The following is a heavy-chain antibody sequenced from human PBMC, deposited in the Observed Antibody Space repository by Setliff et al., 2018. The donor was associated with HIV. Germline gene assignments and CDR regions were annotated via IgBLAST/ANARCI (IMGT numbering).Heavy chain of an antibody. CDR1: GGSFSGYS. D-gene: IGHD3-3*01. CDR2: INHSGST. Sequence: SETLSLTCAVSGGSFSGYSWTWIRQPPGKGLEWIGEINHSGSTNYNSSLKSRVTISIDTSKKQFSLWLTSLTAADMAIYYCVATSASYGVVYWGQGTLVTVS. J-gene: IGHJ4*02. CDR3: VATSASYGVVY. V-gene: IGHV4-34*01.